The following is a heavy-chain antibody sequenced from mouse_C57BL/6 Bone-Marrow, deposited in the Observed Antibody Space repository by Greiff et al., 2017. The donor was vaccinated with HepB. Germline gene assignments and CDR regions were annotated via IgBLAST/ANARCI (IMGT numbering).Heavy chain of an antibody. V-gene: IGHV1-18*01. CDR2: INPNNGGT. Sequence: VQLQQSGPELVKPGASVKIPCKASGYTFTDYNMVWVKQSHGKSLEWIGDINPNNGGTIYNQKFKGKATLTVDKSSSTAYMELRSLTSEETAVYYCARSTMVTHWYFDVWGTGTTVTVSS. D-gene: IGHD2-1*01. CDR3: ARSTMVTHWYFDV. CDR1: GYTFTDYN. J-gene: IGHJ1*03.